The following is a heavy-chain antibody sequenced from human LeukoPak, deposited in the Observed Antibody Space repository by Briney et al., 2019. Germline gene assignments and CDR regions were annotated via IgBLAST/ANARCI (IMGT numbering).Heavy chain of an antibody. V-gene: IGHV1-2*02. CDR1: GYTFTGYY. CDR3: ARGIAAAGTLHYANY. J-gene: IGHJ4*02. D-gene: IGHD6-13*01. CDR2: INPNSGGT. Sequence: ASVKVSCKASGYTFTGYYMHWVRQAPGQGLEWMGWINPNSGGTNYAQKLQGRVTMTTDTSTSTAYMELRSLRSDDTAVYYCARGIAAAGTLHYANYWGQGTLVTVSS.